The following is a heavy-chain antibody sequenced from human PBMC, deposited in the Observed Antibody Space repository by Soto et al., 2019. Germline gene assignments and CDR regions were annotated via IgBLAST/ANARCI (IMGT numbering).Heavy chain of an antibody. Sequence: QVQLVQSGAEVKKPGSSVKVSCKASGGTFSSYAISWVRQAPGQGLEWMGGIIPIFGTANNAQKFQGRVKITADESTSTAYMELSSPRSEVTAVYCCASFSIDCSGGSCYSDDWGQGTLVTVSS. CDR3: ASFSIDCSGGSCYSDD. CDR2: IIPIFGTA. J-gene: IGHJ4*02. V-gene: IGHV1-69*12. D-gene: IGHD2-15*01. CDR1: GGTFSSYA.